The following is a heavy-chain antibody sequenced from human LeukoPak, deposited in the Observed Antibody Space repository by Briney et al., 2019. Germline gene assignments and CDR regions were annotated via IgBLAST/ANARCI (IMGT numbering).Heavy chain of an antibody. D-gene: IGHD3-10*01. CDR3: AKGSPLSPTGFDY. CDR2: IYSGGST. Sequence: GGSLRLSCAASGFTVSSNYMSWVRQAPGKGLEWVSVIYSGGSTYYADSVKGRFTISRDNSKNTLYLQMNSLRAEDTAVYYCAKGSPLSPTGFDYWGQGTLVTVSS. CDR1: GFTVSSNY. V-gene: IGHV3-53*01. J-gene: IGHJ4*02.